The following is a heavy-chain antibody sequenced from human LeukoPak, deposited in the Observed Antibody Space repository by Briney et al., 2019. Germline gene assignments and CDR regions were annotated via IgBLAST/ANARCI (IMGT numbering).Heavy chain of an antibody. Sequence: GGSLRLSCAASGFTFSSYSMNWVRQTPGKGLEWVSSISSSSSYIYYADSVKGRFTVSRDNAKNSLYLQMNTLRADDTAVYYCARDSTRWFSPSDHWGQGMLVTVSS. V-gene: IGHV3-21*01. CDR3: ARDSTRWFSPSDH. J-gene: IGHJ4*02. D-gene: IGHD6-13*01. CDR2: ISSSSSYI. CDR1: GFTFSSYS.